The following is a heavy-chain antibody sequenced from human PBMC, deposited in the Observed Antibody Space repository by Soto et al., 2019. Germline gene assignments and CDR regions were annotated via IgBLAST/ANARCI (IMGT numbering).Heavy chain of an antibody. CDR1: GFTFSDHY. Sequence: VQLVESGGGLVKPGGSLRLSCAVSGFTFSDHYMTWIRQAPGKGLEWVSDISTSGGTINYADSVKGRFTISRDNAKNSWYLQMNSLRAEDTAVYYCARTISWGGFDIWGQGTMVTVSS. J-gene: IGHJ3*02. CDR2: ISTSGGTI. CDR3: ARTISWGGFDI. V-gene: IGHV3-11*01. D-gene: IGHD7-27*01.